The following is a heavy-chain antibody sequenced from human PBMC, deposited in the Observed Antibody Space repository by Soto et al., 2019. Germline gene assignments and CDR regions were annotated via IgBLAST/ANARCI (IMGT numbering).Heavy chain of an antibody. CDR2: IYSGGST. V-gene: IGHV3-66*01. D-gene: IGHD3-22*01. CDR1: GFTVSSNY. Sequence: GGSLRLSCAASGFTVSSNYMSWVRQAPGKGLEWVSVIYSGGSTYYADSVKGRFTISRDNSKNTLYLQMNSLRAEDPAVYYCARIPTIYYYDSSGYYYYYGMDVWGQGTTVTVSS. J-gene: IGHJ6*02. CDR3: ARIPTIYYYDSSGYYYYYGMDV.